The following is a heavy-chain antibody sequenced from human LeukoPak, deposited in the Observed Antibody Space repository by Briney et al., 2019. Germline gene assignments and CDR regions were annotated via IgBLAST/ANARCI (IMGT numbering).Heavy chain of an antibody. CDR3: ARDFPEGNSGSYYSFDY. CDR2: ISSSSSYI. J-gene: IGHJ4*02. V-gene: IGHV3-21*01. CDR1: GFTFSSYS. D-gene: IGHD1-26*01. Sequence: GGSLRLSCAASGFTFSSYSMNWVRQAPGKGLEWVSSISSSSSYIYYADSVRGRFTISRDNAKNSLYLQMNSLRAEDTAVYYCARDFPEGNSGSYYSFDYWGQGTLVTVSS.